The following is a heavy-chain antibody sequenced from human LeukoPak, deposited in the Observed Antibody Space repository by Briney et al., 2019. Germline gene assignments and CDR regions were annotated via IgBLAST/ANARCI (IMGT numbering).Heavy chain of an antibody. CDR3: AREAVAKDYYYYMDV. V-gene: IGHV3-33*01. CDR1: GFTFSNYG. J-gene: IGHJ6*03. CDR2: IWYDGSNK. Sequence: PGGSLRLSCAASGFTFSNYGIHWVRQAPGKGLGWVAVIWYDGSNKYYADSVKGRFTISRDNSKNTLYLRMNSLRAEDTAVYYCAREAVAKDYYYYMDVWGKGTTVLVSS.